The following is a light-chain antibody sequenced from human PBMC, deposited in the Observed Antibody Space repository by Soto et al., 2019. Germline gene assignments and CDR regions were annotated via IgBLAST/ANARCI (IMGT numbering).Light chain of an antibody. CDR3: SSNTSSSTLALCI. CDR1: SSDVGGYSY. V-gene: IGLV2-14*01. J-gene: IGLJ1*01. CDR2: DFS. Sequence: SVRTQPASVYGAPVHALPISCTRTSSDVGGYSYVYWYQQHPGKAPKLMIYDFSNRPSGVSNRFSGSKSGNTASLTISGLQALDVDDNYSSSNTSSSTLALCIFVTGTTFTV.